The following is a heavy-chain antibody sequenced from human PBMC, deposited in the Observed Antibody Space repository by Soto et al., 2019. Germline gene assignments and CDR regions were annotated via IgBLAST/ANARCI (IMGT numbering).Heavy chain of an antibody. CDR1: GGTFSSYA. D-gene: IGHD3-10*01. CDR3: ARLNLYGSGSYLIPYGMDV. J-gene: IGHJ6*02. Sequence: QVQLVQSGAEVKKPGSSVKVSCKASGGTFSSYAISWVRQAPGQGLEWMGGIIPIFGTANYAQKFQGRVTITADKPTSTDYMELSSLRSEDTAVYYCARLNLYGSGSYLIPYGMDVWGQGTTVTVSS. V-gene: IGHV1-69*06. CDR2: IIPIFGTA.